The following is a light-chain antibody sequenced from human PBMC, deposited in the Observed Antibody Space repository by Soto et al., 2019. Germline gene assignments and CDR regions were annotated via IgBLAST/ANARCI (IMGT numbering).Light chain of an antibody. Sequence: EIVMTQSPATLSVSPGESATLSCRASQSVSNNLTWYQQKPGQPPRLLIYGASTRATGVPGRFSGSGSGTEFTLTISSLQSEDFAVYYCQQYNDWWTFGQGTKL. V-gene: IGKV3-15*01. CDR3: QQYNDWWT. CDR2: GAS. CDR1: QSVSNN. J-gene: IGKJ1*01.